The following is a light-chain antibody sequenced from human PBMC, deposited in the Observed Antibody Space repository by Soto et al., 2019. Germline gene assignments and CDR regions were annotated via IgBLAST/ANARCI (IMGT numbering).Light chain of an antibody. CDR3: TSFTTISTWV. CDR1: SSDVGGYNY. V-gene: IGLV2-14*01. Sequence: QSALTQPASVSGSPGQSITISCTGTSSDVGGYNYVSWFQQHPGKAPKLKIYEVSNRPSGVSNRFSGSKFGNTASLTISELQAEDEADYYCTSFTTISTWVFGGGTKLTVL. CDR2: EVS. J-gene: IGLJ3*02.